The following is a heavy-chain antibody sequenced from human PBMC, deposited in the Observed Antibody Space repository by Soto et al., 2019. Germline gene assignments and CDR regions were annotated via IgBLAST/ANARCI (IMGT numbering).Heavy chain of an antibody. CDR3: AGPREIPFYHGMDV. CDR1: GGTLSSYA. Sequence: QVPLVQSGAEVKKPGSSVKVSCKAPGGTLSSYAINWVRQAPGQGLEWMGGIIPIFGSANYAPKFQGRVTISADESTSTAYMEVSSLRSEDTAVYYCAGPREIPFYHGMDVWGQGTTVTVSS. V-gene: IGHV1-69*01. J-gene: IGHJ6*02. D-gene: IGHD2-2*02. CDR2: IIPIFGSA.